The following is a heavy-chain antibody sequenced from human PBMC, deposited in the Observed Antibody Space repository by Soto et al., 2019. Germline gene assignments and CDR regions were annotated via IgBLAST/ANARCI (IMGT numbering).Heavy chain of an antibody. CDR3: ARYYYDSTGYNWFDP. V-gene: IGHV4-30-4*01. Sequence: QVQLQESGPGLVRPSQTLSLTCAISGVSVSSGDYYWSWIRQPPGKGLEWIGYFYYSGAINYSPSLESRATISSDASKNQYSLRLTSVTAADTAVYYCARYYYDSTGYNWFDPWGQGTLVTVSS. CDR1: GVSVSSGDYY. J-gene: IGHJ5*02. D-gene: IGHD3-22*01. CDR2: FYYSGAI.